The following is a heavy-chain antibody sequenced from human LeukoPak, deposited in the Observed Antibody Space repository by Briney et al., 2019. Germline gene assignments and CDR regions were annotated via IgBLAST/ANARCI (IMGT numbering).Heavy chain of an antibody. CDR1: GYSFTSYW. CDR3: ARALNYYDSSGYCLDY. Sequence: GESLKISCKGSGYSFTSYWIGWVRQMPGKGLEWMGIIYPGDSDTRYSPSFQGQVTISAAKSISTAYLQWSSLKASDTAMYYCARALNYYDSSGYCLDYWGQGTLVTVSS. D-gene: IGHD3-22*01. J-gene: IGHJ4*02. V-gene: IGHV5-51*01. CDR2: IYPGDSDT.